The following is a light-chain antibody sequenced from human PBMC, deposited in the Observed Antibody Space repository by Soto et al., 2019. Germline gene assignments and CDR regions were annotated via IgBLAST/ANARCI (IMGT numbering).Light chain of an antibody. J-gene: IGKJ4*01. CDR2: DSS. CDR1: QDIANY. V-gene: IGKV1-33*01. Sequence: DIQMTQSPSSLSASVGDRVTITCQASQDIANYLNWYQQKPGKAPKLLIYDSSKLQTGVPSRFSGSGSGTDFTFTISLLPADDIATYYCQQYDNLLTFGGGTKVDIK. CDR3: QQYDNLLT.